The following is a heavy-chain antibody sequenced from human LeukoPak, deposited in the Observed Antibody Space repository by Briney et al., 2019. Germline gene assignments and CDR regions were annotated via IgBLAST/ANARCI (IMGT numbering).Heavy chain of an antibody. Sequence: PSETLSLTCTVSGGSISSGTYYWRWIRQHPGKGLEWIGYINSSGSTYYNPSLKSRVTISVDTSKNQFSLKLSSVTAADTAVYYCARHAVVSYYFDYWGQGTLVTVSS. V-gene: IGHV4-31*03. J-gene: IGHJ4*02. CDR2: INSSGST. D-gene: IGHD4-23*01. CDR1: GGSISSGTYY. CDR3: ARHAVVSYYFDY.